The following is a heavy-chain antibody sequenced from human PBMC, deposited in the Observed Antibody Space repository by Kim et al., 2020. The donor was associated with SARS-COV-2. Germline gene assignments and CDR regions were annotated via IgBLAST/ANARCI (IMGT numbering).Heavy chain of an antibody. V-gene: IGHV3-30-3*01. Sequence: GGSLRLSCAASGFTFGTYAMHWVRQAPGKGLEWVAVISYHGSDTYYADSVKGRFTISRDNSKNTVYLQMDSLRTEDTAVLYCARDRSSLGFYGIDVGGLG. CDR2: ISYHGSDT. CDR1: GFTFGTYA. J-gene: IGHJ6*02. D-gene: IGHD7-27*01. CDR3: ARDRSSLGFYGIDV.